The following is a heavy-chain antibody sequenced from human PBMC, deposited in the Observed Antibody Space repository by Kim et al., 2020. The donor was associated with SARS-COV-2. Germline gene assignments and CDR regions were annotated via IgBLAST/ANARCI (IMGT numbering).Heavy chain of an antibody. V-gene: IGHV3-9*01. CDR2: ISSKSAGR. CDR1: GFTFGDYA. Sequence: GGSLRLSCAASGFTFGDYAMHWVRQAPGKGLEWVSTISSKSAGRFYADSVRGRFSISRDNAKNSVHLQMNSLRPEDTAWYYCAKDGDFHRSEFLYWGQGTLVTVSS. CDR3: AKDGDFHRSEFLY. D-gene: IGHD3-10*01. J-gene: IGHJ1*01.